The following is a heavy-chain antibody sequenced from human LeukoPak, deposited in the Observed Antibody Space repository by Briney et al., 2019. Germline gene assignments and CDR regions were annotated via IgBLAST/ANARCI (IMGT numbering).Heavy chain of an antibody. CDR2: IIPIFGTA. V-gene: IGHV1-69*13. CDR3: ARDNSVEDTAWWFDP. Sequence: SVKVSCKASGGTFSSYAISWVRQAPGQGLEWMGGIIPIFGTANYAQKFQGRVTITADESTSTDYMELSSLRSEDTAVYYCARDNSVEDTAWWFDPWGQGTLVTVSS. D-gene: IGHD4-23*01. CDR1: GGTFSSYA. J-gene: IGHJ5*02.